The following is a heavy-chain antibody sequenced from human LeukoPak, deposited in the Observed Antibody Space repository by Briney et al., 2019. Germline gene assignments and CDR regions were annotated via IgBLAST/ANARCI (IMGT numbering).Heavy chain of an antibody. CDR3: ARDYGWSFAN. Sequence: PGGSLGLSCTSSGFIFSSHWMNWVRQAPGKGPEWVANIKYDGSEQYYVDSVKGRFSISRDNTKNLLYLQMNSLRVEDTAVYYCARDYGWSFANWGQGTLVTVSS. D-gene: IGHD3-10*01. V-gene: IGHV3-7*03. CDR2: IKYDGSEQ. CDR1: GFIFSSHW. J-gene: IGHJ4*02.